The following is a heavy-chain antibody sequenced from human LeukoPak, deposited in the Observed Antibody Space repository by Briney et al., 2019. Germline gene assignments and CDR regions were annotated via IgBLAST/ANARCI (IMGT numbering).Heavy chain of an antibody. CDR2: LYRDGST. CDR1: GFTVSTNY. Sequence: PGGSLRLSCAVSGFTVSTNYMNWVRQAPGKGLEWVSVLYRDGSTYYADSVKGRFTISRDNSKNTLYLQMNSLRAEDTAVYYCARDSGDGDYTPDMDVWGKGTTVTVSS. V-gene: IGHV3-53*01. J-gene: IGHJ6*03. CDR3: ARDSGDGDYTPDMDV. D-gene: IGHD2-21*02.